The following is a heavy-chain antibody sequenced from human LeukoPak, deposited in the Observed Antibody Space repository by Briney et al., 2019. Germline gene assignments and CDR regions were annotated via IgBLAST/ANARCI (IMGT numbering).Heavy chain of an antibody. CDR3: ARDRTTVTLFDY. CDR1: GFTFTSVW. D-gene: IGHD4-17*01. Sequence: GGSLRLSCAASGFTFTSVWMNWFRQAPGGGLFWISRISTDGAITGYADSVKGRFTISRDNAKNTLYLQMNSLRAEDTAVYYCARDRTTVTLFDYWGQGALVTVSS. V-gene: IGHV3-74*01. J-gene: IGHJ4*02. CDR2: ISTDGAIT.